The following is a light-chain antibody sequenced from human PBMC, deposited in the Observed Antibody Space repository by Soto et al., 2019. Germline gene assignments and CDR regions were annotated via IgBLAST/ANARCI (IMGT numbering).Light chain of an antibody. CDR3: QQYSSYSPWT. Sequence: DIQMTQSPSTLSASVGDRVTITCRASQSIRNFLAWYRQKPGEAPNLLIYDASNLEPGVPSRFSGSGSGAEFTLTISSLQPDDFATYYCQQYSSYSPWTFGQGTKVEI. CDR1: QSIRNF. CDR2: DAS. J-gene: IGKJ1*01. V-gene: IGKV1-5*01.